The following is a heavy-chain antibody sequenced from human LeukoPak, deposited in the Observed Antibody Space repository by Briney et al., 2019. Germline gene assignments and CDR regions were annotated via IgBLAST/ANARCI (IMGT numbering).Heavy chain of an antibody. V-gene: IGHV3-21*01. CDR1: GFTFSSYS. D-gene: IGHD6-13*01. Sequence: GRSLRLSCAASGFTFSSYSMNWVRQAPGKGLEWVSSISSSSSYIYYADSVKGRFTISRDNAKNSLYLQMNSLRAEDTAVYYCARGGSSWYDAFDIWGQGTMVTVSS. CDR2: ISSSSSYI. CDR3: ARGGSSWYDAFDI. J-gene: IGHJ3*02.